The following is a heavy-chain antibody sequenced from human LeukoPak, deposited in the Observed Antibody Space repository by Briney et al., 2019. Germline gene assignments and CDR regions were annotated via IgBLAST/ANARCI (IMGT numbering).Heavy chain of an antibody. CDR3: ASARAGGTDY. CDR2: IDADGTTT. D-gene: IGHD3-16*01. J-gene: IGHJ4*02. V-gene: IGHV3-74*01. Sequence: GGSLRLSCAASGFTFSSYWIHCARQAPGKGLVWVSRIDADGTTTYYADSVKGRFTLSRDNAKNTLYLQMNSLRAEDTAVYYCASARAGGTDYWVQGTLVTVSS. CDR1: GFTFSSYW.